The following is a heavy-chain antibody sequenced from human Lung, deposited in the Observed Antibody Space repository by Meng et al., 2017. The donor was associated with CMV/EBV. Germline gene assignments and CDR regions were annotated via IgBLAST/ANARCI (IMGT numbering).Heavy chain of an antibody. V-gene: IGHV3-43*01. Sequence: SCAASGFTFDDYTMHWVRQAPGKGLEWVSLISWDGGSTYYGDSVKGRFTISRDNSKNTLYLQMNSLRIEDTAVYHCAKDFRKYDRTTVSLDYWGQGTLVTVSS. J-gene: IGHJ4*02. CDR3: AKDFRKYDRTTVSLDY. CDR2: ISWDGGST. D-gene: IGHD4-17*01. CDR1: GFTFDDYT.